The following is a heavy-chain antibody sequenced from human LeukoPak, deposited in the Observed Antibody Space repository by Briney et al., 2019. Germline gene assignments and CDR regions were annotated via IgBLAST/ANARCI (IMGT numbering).Heavy chain of an antibody. CDR3: ARDSPKTNDFWSGPPGGYYYYMDV. D-gene: IGHD3-3*01. CDR2: IIPIFGTA. J-gene: IGHJ6*03. CDR1: GYTFTSYG. Sequence: GASVTVSCKASGYTFTSYGISWVRQAPGQGLEWMGGIIPIFGTANYAQKFQGRVTITTDESTSTAYMELSSLRSEDTAVYYCARDSPKTNDFWSGPPGGYYYYMDVWGKGTTVTVSS. V-gene: IGHV1-69*05.